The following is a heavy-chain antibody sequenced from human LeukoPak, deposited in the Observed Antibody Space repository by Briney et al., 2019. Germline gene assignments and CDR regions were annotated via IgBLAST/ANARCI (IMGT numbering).Heavy chain of an antibody. CDR3: ARAGGLTVPLSYYYYYYMDV. J-gene: IGHJ6*03. Sequence: ASVKVSCKASGYTFTSYYMHWVRQAPGQGLEWMGIINPSGGSTSYAQKFQDRVTMTRDTSTSTVYMELSSLRPEDTAVYYCARAGGLTVPLSYYYYYYMDVWGKGTTVTVSS. D-gene: IGHD3-16*01. V-gene: IGHV1-46*01. CDR2: INPSGGST. CDR1: GYTFTSYY.